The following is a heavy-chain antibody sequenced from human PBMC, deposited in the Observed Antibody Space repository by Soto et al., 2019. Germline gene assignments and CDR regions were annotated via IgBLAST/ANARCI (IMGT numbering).Heavy chain of an antibody. V-gene: IGHV4-31*03. Sequence: QVQLQESGPGLVKPSQTLSLTCTVSGGSISSGGYYWSWIRQHLGKGLEWIGYIYYSGSTYYNPSLKSRVTISVDTSKNQFSLKLSSVTAADTAVYYCARGKSGIAATLEAWFDPWGQGTLVTVSS. CDR1: GGSISSGGYY. J-gene: IGHJ5*02. CDR2: IYYSGST. D-gene: IGHD2-15*01. CDR3: ARGKSGIAATLEAWFDP.